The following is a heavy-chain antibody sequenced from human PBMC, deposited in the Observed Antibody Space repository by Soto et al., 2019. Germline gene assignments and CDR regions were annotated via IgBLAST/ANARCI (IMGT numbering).Heavy chain of an antibody. V-gene: IGHV1-18*01. Sequence: QVQLVQSGGEVRTPGASVKVSCKTSGYTFTNKGINWVRQAPGQGLEWMGWISGYNANTKYAQKFQGRVTLTTDTLTSTAFKELRSLRSDDTAVFYCARVSTHYNMDVWGQGTTFTVSS. CDR2: ISGYNANT. CDR3: ARVSTHYNMDV. J-gene: IGHJ6*02. CDR1: GYTFTNKG. D-gene: IGHD1-1*01.